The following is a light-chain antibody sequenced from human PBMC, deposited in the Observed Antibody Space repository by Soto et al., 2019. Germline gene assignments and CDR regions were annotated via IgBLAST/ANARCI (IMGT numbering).Light chain of an antibody. CDR2: DVS. CDR1: SSDVGGYNY. V-gene: IGLV2-14*01. Sequence: QSVLTNAASVSGSPGQSISISCTGSSSDVGGYNYVSWYQQHPGKAPKLMIYDVSNRPSGVSNRFSGSKSGNTASLTISGLQAEDEADYYCSSYTSSSTQVFGTGTKVTV. CDR3: SSYTSSSTQV. J-gene: IGLJ1*01.